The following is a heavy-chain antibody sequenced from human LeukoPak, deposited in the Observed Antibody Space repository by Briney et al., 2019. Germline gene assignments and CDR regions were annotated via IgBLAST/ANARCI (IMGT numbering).Heavy chain of an antibody. J-gene: IGHJ3*02. Sequence: GGSLRLYCAASGFTFSKYWMTWVRQAPGKGLEWVANIKQDESEKYYADSVKGRFSVSRDNGKSSLYLQMNSLRAEDTAVYYCARDREEMVRAPYAFGIWGQGTMVTVSS. D-gene: IGHD3-10*01. CDR2: IKQDESEK. CDR1: GFTFSKYW. CDR3: ARDREEMVRAPYAFGI. V-gene: IGHV3-7*01.